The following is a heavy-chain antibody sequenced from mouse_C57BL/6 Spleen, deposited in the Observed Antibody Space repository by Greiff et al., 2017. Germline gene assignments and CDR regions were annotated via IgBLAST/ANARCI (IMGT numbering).Heavy chain of an antibody. Sequence: EVQLVESGGGLVQPKGSLKLSCAASGFTFNTYAMHWVRQAPGKGLEWVARIRSKSSNYATYYADSVKDRFTISRNDSQSMLYLQMNNLKTEDTAMYYCVRDRIYYDYDYWYFDVWGTGTTVTVSS. V-gene: IGHV10-3*01. CDR1: GFTFNTYA. J-gene: IGHJ1*03. CDR2: IRSKSSNYAT. D-gene: IGHD2-4*01. CDR3: VRDRIYYDYDYWYFDV.